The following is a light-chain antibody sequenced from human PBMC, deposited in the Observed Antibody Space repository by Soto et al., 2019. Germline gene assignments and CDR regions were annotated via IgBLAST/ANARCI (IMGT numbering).Light chain of an antibody. V-gene: IGKV3-15*01. CDR1: QNISTY. Sequence: EIVLTQSPATLSLSPGEGASLSCRASQNISTYLAWYQQRPGQVPRLLIYGVTARAPGVPARFSGSGYGTDFTLTIRSVQSGDFGVFYCQQYEGWPRTFGLGTKVEIQ. CDR2: GVT. J-gene: IGKJ2*01. CDR3: QQYEGWPRT.